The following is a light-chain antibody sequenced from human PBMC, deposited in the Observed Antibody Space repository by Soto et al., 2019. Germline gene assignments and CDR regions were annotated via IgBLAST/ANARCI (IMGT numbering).Light chain of an antibody. V-gene: IGLV4-69*01. J-gene: IGLJ3*02. CDR3: QTWGAGIRV. CDR2: VNSDGSH. CDR1: SGHSSYA. Sequence: QLVLTQSPSASASLGASVKLTCTLSSGHSSYAIAWHQQQPEKGPRYLMKVNSDGSHKKGDGIPDRFSGSSSGAERYLTISSLQSEDEAEYYCQTWGAGIRVFGGGTKLTVL.